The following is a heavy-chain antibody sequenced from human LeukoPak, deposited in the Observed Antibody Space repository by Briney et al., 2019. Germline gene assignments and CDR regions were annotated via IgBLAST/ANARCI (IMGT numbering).Heavy chain of an antibody. CDR2: ISSSGTTM. J-gene: IGHJ4*02. CDR3: ARVLVNYLDY. D-gene: IGHD3-9*01. Sequence: SLRLSCAASGFTFNSYEMNWVRQAPGKGLEWVSYISSSGTTMFYAESVKGRFTISRDNAKNSVSLQMNSLRAEDTAVYYCARVLVNYLDYWGQGTLVTVSS. V-gene: IGHV3-48*03. CDR1: GFTFNSYE.